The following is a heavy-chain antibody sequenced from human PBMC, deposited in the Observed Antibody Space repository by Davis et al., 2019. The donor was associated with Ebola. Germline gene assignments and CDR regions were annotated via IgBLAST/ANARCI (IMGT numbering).Heavy chain of an antibody. CDR3: ARDDKVMHFDY. V-gene: IGHV3-21*04. CDR2: ISSSSSYI. D-gene: IGHD3-16*01. J-gene: IGHJ4*02. CDR1: GFTFSSYS. Sequence: GGSLRLSCAASGFTFSSYSMNWVRQAPGKGLEWVSSISSSSSYIYYADSVKGRFTISRDNAKNSLYLQMNSLRAEDTAVYYCARDDKVMHFDYWGQGTLVTITS.